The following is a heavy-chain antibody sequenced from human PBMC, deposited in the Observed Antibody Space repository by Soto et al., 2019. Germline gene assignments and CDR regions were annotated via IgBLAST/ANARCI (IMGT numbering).Heavy chain of an antibody. CDR2: IYYSGST. Sequence: SETLSLTCTVSGGSISSYYWSWIRQPPGKGLEWIGYIYYSGSTNYNPSLKSRVTISVDTSKNQFSLKLSSVTAADTAVYYCARIPLRPGYCSSTSCPYLDVWGKGTTVTVSS. D-gene: IGHD2-2*01. CDR1: GGSISSYY. CDR3: ARIPLRPGYCSSTSCPYLDV. J-gene: IGHJ6*03. V-gene: IGHV4-59*01.